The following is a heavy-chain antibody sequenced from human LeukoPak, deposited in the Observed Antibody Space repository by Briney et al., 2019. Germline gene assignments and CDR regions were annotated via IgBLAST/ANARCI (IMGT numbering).Heavy chain of an antibody. D-gene: IGHD3-3*01. CDR2: DPEDGET. V-gene: IGHV1-24*01. J-gene: IGHJ1*01. CDR3: ATGGDGFLEWLSPFQH. Sequence: DPEDGETIYAQKFQGRVTMTEDTSTDTAYMELSSLRSEDAAVYYCATGGDGFLEWLSPFQHWGQGTLVTVSS.